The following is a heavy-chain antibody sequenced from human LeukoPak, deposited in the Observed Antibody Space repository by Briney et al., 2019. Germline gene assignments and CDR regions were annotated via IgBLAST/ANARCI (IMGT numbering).Heavy chain of an antibody. Sequence: GGSLRLSCAASGFTFSRYGMHWVRQAPGKGLEWVATISSDGNNKNYADSMKGRFTISRDNSKNTLYLQMNSLRVEDTAVYYCAKGQIRWEHLRQDALDIWGQGTTVTVSS. CDR2: ISSDGNNK. J-gene: IGHJ3*02. D-gene: IGHD4-23*01. CDR3: AKGQIRWEHLRQDALDI. CDR1: GFTFSRYG. V-gene: IGHV3-30*18.